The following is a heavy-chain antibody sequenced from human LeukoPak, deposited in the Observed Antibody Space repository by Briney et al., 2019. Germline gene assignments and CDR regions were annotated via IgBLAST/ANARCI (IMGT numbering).Heavy chain of an antibody. CDR1: GFTFSTYT. Sequence: GGSLRLSCAASGFTFSTYTMYWVRHPPGKRLEWVSIIGNNGGGIHYADSVKGRFTTSRDNSKNTLYLQMNSLRAEDTAVYYCAKGENGGYYEDAFDIWGQGTMVTVSS. V-gene: IGHV3-23*01. J-gene: IGHJ3*02. CDR2: IGNNGGGI. D-gene: IGHD3-22*01. CDR3: AKGENGGYYEDAFDI.